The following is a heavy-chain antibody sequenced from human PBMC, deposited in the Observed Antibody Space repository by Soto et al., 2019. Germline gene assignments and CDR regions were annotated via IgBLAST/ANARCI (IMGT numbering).Heavy chain of an antibody. V-gene: IGHV1-3*01. D-gene: IGHD4-17*01. J-gene: IGHJ5*02. CDR2: INAGNGNT. CDR1: GYTFTSYA. CDR3: ARDRTVTTYWFDP. Sequence: QVPLVQSGAEVKKPGASVKVSCKASGYTFTSYAMHWVRQAPGQRLEWMGWINAGNGNTKYSQKFQGRVTITRDTSASTAYMELSSLRSEDTAVYYCARDRTVTTYWFDPWGQGTLVTVSS.